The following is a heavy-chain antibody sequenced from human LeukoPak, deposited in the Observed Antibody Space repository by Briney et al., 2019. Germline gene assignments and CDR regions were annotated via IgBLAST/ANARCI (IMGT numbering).Heavy chain of an antibody. CDR3: ARHSSDSSGYYYVDY. D-gene: IGHD3-22*01. J-gene: IGHJ4*02. V-gene: IGHV4-4*09. CDR2: IYSGGHT. CDR1: GGSISSYY. Sequence: PSETLSLTCTVSGGSISSYYWSWIRQPPGMGLEWIGYIYSGGHTDYNPSLKSRDTISVDTSKNQFSLKLSSVTAADTAVYYCARHSSDSSGYYYVDYWGQGTLVTVSS.